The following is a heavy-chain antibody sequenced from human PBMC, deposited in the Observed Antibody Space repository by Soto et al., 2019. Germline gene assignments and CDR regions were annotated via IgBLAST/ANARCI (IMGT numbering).Heavy chain of an antibody. CDR2: IVTILGIA. J-gene: IGHJ5*02. CDR3: ARGREWFGP. Sequence: QVQLEQSGAEVKKPGSSVRVSCKASGGTFSDYTFTWVRQAPGQGLEWMGRIVTILGIADYAQKFQGRVTISADKSTRTASMVLSRLRSDDTAVYYCARGREWFGPWGQGTLVTVSS. D-gene: IGHD1-26*01. CDR1: GGTFSDYT. V-gene: IGHV1-69*02.